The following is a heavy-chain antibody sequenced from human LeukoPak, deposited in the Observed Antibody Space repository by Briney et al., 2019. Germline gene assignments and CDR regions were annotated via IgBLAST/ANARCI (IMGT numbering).Heavy chain of an antibody. J-gene: IGHJ4*02. CDR2: IWYDGSNK. Sequence: PGGSLRLSCAASGFTFSNFGMHWVRQAPGKGLEWVAVIWYDGSNKFYADSVKGRFTISRDNSKNTLSLEMNSLRAEDTAVYYCARGVAVAGKLPFDYWGQGTLVTVSS. V-gene: IGHV3-33*08. D-gene: IGHD6-19*01. CDR3: ARGVAVAGKLPFDY. CDR1: GFTFSNFG.